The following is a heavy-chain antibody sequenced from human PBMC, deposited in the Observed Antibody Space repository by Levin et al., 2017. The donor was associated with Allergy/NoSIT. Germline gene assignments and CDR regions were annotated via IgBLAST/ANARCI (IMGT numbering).Heavy chain of an antibody. CDR2: IGGSGRTT. J-gene: IGHJ4*02. Sequence: GGSLRLSCAASGFTFSDYPIAWVRQAPGKGLEWVSYIGGSGRTTYYADSVKGRFSISRDNANNSVYLEMNILRAEDTAVYFCARLRGHFDDWGQGTVVAVSS. CDR1: GFTFSDYP. CDR3: ARLRGHFDD. V-gene: IGHV3-48*01. D-gene: IGHD1-26*01.